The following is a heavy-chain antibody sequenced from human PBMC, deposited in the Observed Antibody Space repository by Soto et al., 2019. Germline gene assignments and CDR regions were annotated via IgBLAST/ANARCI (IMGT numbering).Heavy chain of an antibody. D-gene: IGHD3-3*01. Sequence: GGSLRLSCAASGFTFSSYYMYWVRQAPGRGLEWVSSISISSGYIYYADSVKGRFTISRDNAKDSLYLQMNSLRAEDTAVYFCARDGGSYDIWSGYSYWGQGTLVTVSS. CDR3: ARDGGSYDIWSGYSY. V-gene: IGHV3-21*01. CDR1: GFTFSSYY. J-gene: IGHJ4*02. CDR2: ISISSGYI.